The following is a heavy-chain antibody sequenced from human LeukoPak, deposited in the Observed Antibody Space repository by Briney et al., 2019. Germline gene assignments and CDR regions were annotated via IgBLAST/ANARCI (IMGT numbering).Heavy chain of an antibody. V-gene: IGHV3-48*04. J-gene: IGHJ6*04. D-gene: IGHD3-10*02. Sequence: GGSLRLSCAASGFTFSIYSMNWVRQAPGKGLEWVSYISNSSSNIFYADSVKGRFTISRDNAKNSLYLQMNSLRAEDTAVYYCAELGITMIGGVWGKGTTVTISS. CDR1: GFTFSIYS. CDR2: ISNSSSNI. CDR3: AELGITMIGGV.